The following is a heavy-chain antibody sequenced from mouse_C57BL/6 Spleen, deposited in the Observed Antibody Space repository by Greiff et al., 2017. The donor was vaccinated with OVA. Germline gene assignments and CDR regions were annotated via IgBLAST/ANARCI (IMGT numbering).Heavy chain of an antibody. CDR2: ILPGSGST. V-gene: IGHV1-9*01. J-gene: IGHJ2*01. D-gene: IGHD1-1*01. CDR3: ARSNYYGRATGYFDY. Sequence: VQVVESGAELMKPGASVKLSCKATGYTFTGYWIEWVKQRPGHGLEWIGEILPGSGSTNYNEKFKGKATFTADTSSNTAYMQLSSLTTEDSAIYYCARSNYYGRATGYFDYWGQGTTLTVSS. CDR1: GYTFTGYW.